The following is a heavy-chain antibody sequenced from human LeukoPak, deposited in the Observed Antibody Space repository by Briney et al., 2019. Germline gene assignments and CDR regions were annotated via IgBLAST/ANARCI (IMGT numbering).Heavy chain of an antibody. J-gene: IGHJ4*02. Sequence: GGSLRLSCAASGFTFSTYSMNWVRQAPGKGLEWVSYISSSSSTIYYADSVKGRFTISRDNAKNSLYLQMNSLRAEDTALYYCARGQAGGYRGYDSDPYFDYWGQGTLVTVSS. D-gene: IGHD5-12*01. CDR2: ISSSSSTI. CDR1: GFTFSTYS. CDR3: ARGQAGGYRGYDSDPYFDY. V-gene: IGHV3-48*04.